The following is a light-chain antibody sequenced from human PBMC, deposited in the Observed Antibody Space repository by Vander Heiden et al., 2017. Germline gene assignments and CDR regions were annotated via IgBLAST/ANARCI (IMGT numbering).Light chain of an antibody. CDR3: SSYEDTYTYTWV. V-gene: IGLV2-11*01. Sequence: SGSPGQSVTISCTGTSSDVGAYNYVSWYQHHPGKAPKLMIYDVTERPSGSPDRFSGSKSGNTASLTISGLQAEDEADYYCSSYEDTYTYTWVFGTGTKVTVL. CDR1: SSDVGAYNY. CDR2: DVT. J-gene: IGLJ1*01.